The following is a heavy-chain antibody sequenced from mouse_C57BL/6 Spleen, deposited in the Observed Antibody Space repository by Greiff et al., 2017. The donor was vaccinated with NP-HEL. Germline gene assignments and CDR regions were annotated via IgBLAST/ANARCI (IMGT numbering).Heavy chain of an antibody. D-gene: IGHD1-1*01. J-gene: IGHJ1*03. V-gene: IGHV1-64*01. CDR1: GYTFTSYW. Sequence: QVQLQQPGAELVKPGASMKLSCKASGYTFTSYWMHWVKQRPGQGLEWIGMIHPNSGSTNYNEKFKSKATLTVDKSSSTAYMQLSSLTSEDSAVYYCARNYGSSYRYFDVWGTGTTVTVSS. CDR2: IHPNSGST. CDR3: ARNYGSSYRYFDV.